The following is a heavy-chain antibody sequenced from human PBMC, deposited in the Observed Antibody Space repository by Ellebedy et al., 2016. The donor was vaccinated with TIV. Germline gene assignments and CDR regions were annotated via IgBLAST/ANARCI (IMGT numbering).Heavy chain of an antibody. V-gene: IGHV3-30*03. J-gene: IGHJ4*02. CDR3: ARDVPDIYCTSTSCFLGYYFDS. Sequence: GESLKISXAASGFTFSGYGMHWVRQAPGKGLEWVAVISYDGSNIYYADSVKGRFAISRDNSKNTLYLQMNSPRPEDTAVYYCARDVPDIYCTSTSCFLGYYFDSWGQGTLVTVSS. D-gene: IGHD2-2*01. CDR1: GFTFSGYG. CDR2: ISYDGSNI.